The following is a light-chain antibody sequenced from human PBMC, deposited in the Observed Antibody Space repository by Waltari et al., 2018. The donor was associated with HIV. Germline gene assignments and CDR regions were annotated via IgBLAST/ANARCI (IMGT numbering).Light chain of an antibody. Sequence: AMTQPRSVSGSPGHSVTISCTGTSRDVGCYHYVSWYQQHPGKAPKRMIYDVSKRPSGVPDRFSGSKSGNTASLTISGLQAEDEADYYCCSYAGSYTFEFGGGTKLTVL. J-gene: IGLJ2*01. CDR1: SRDVGCYHY. V-gene: IGLV2-11*01. CDR3: CSYAGSYTFE. CDR2: DVS.